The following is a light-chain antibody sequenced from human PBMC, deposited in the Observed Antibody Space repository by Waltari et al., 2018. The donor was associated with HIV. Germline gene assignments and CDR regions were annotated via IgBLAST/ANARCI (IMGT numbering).Light chain of an antibody. CDR3: AAWDDSLSGYV. V-gene: IGLV1-47*01. CDR2: RNN. CDR1: SSHIGSHY. Sequence: QSVLTQPPSASGTPGQRVTISCSGSSSHIGSHYVYWYQQLPGTAPKLLIYRNNQRPTGVPDRFSGSKSGTSASLAISGLRSEDEAEYYCAAWDDSLSGYVFGTGTKVTVL. J-gene: IGLJ1*01.